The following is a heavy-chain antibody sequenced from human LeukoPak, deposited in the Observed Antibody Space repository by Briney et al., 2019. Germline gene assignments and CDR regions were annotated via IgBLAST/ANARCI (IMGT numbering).Heavy chain of an antibody. CDR2: ISSSGSTI. CDR3: ARVRRNDYGAPSYFDY. V-gene: IGHV3-11*01. D-gene: IGHD4-17*01. Sequence: GGSLRLSCAASGFTFSDYYMGWIRQAPGKGLEWVSYISSSGSTIYYADSVKGRFTISRDNAKNSLYLQMNSLGAEDTAVYYCARVRRNDYGAPSYFDYWGQGTLVTVSS. CDR1: GFTFSDYY. J-gene: IGHJ4*02.